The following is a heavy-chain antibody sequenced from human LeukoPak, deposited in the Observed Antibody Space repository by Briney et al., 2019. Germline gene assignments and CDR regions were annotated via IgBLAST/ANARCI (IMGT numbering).Heavy chain of an antibody. V-gene: IGHV3-30*19. CDR2: ISYDGSNK. CDR1: GFSFSLYG. D-gene: IGHD6-13*01. Sequence: GRSLRLSCGASGFSFSLYGMHWVRQAPGKGLEWVAVISYDGSNKYYADSVKGRFTISRDNSKNTLYLQMNSLRAEDTAVYYCARVRRPYSSSWYHFDYWGQGTLVTVSS. CDR3: ARVRRPYSSSWYHFDY. J-gene: IGHJ4*02.